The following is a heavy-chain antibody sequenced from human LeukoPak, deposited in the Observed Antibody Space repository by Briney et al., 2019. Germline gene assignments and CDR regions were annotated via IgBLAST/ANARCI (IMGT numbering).Heavy chain of an antibody. Sequence: PGGSLRLSCAASGFTFSSYGMHWVRQAPGKGLEWVAFIRYDGSNKYYADSVKGRFTISRDNSKNTLYLQMNSLRAEDTAVYYCAKELRLANPFNYYGSGSYPYYFDYWGQGTLVTVSS. CDR2: IRYDGSNK. J-gene: IGHJ4*02. D-gene: IGHD3-10*01. V-gene: IGHV3-30*02. CDR1: GFTFSSYG. CDR3: AKELRLANPFNYYGSGSYPYYFDY.